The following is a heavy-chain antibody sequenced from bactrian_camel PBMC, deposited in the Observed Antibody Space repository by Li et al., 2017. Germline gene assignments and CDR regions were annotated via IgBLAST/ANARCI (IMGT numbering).Heavy chain of an antibody. V-gene: IGHV3S53*01. CDR2: IGSDKAT. CDR3: AADNRDCTWSHFRSGAFVY. D-gene: IGHD7*01. CDR1: GYFDDDHC. J-gene: IGHJ6*01. Sequence: HVQLVESGGGSVQAGTSLTLTCSGYFDDDHCMGWFRQVPGKQREKVALIGSDKATHYSQSVKGRFTISRDYVQNTVSLQMNSLKPEGTAMYYCAADNRDCTWSHFRSGAFVYWGQGTQVTVS.